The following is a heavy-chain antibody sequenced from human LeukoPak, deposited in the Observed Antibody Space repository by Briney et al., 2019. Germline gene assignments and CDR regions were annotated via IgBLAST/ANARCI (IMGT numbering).Heavy chain of an antibody. CDR3: ASYPRYVSSPPFDY. J-gene: IGHJ4*02. D-gene: IGHD2-15*01. Sequence: ASVKVSCKASGYTFTSYGISWMRQAPGQGLEWMGWINPNTGDRNYAQKFQGRVTMTRDTTISTAYMELSRLTSDDTAVYYCASYPRYVSSPPFDYWGQGTLVTVSS. CDR1: GYTFTSYG. V-gene: IGHV1-2*02. CDR2: INPNTGDR.